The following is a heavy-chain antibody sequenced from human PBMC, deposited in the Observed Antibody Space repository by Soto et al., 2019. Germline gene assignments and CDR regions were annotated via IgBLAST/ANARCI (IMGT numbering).Heavy chain of an antibody. CDR3: ARVPTTVTTPGMDV. D-gene: IGHD4-4*01. J-gene: IGHJ6*02. CDR2: INPDGSTT. Sequence: RWSLRLSCAASGFTFSSYWMHWFRQAPGEGLMWVSRINPDGSTTSYADSVKGRFTISRDNAKNTLYLQMNSLRVEDTAVYYCARVPTTVTTPGMDVWGQGTTVTVS. CDR1: GFTFSSYW. V-gene: IGHV3-74*01.